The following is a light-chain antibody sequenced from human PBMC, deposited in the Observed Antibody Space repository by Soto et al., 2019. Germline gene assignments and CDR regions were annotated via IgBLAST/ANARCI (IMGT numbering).Light chain of an antibody. V-gene: IGKV3-15*01. J-gene: IGKJ4*01. CDR2: GAS. Sequence: EIVMTQSPVTLSVSPGERATLSCRASQSVGTNLAWYQQKPGQAPGLLISGASTMATGIPDRFSGSGSGTEFTLTISSVQLEDFAIYYYQQYDDWPQLTFGGETKLEIK. CDR3: QQYDDWPQLT. CDR1: QSVGTN.